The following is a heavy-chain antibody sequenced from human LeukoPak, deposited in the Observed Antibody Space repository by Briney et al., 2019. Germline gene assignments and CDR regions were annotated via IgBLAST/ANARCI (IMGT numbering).Heavy chain of an antibody. D-gene: IGHD2-2*01. CDR3: TTEPPMDFFVVLPA. CDR2: ISSSSSTI. Sequence: PGGSLRLSCAASGFTFSSYSMNWVRQAPGKGLEWVSYISSSSSTIYYADSVKGRFTISRDNAKNSLYLQMNSLKTEDTAVYYCTTEPPMDFFVVLPAWGQGNLVTVSS. CDR1: GFTFSSYS. J-gene: IGHJ5*02. V-gene: IGHV3-48*01.